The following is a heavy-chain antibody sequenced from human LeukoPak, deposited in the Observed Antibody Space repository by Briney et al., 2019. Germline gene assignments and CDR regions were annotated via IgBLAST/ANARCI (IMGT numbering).Heavy chain of an antibody. CDR3: ARHLSGVTGYTYGRGIDY. V-gene: IGHV3-7*01. CDR2: IKKDGSEK. D-gene: IGHD5-18*01. J-gene: IGHJ4*02. Sequence: PGGSLRLSCAASGFTFSSYSMNWVRQAPGKGLEWVANIKKDGSEKYYVDSVKGRFTISRDNAKTSLYLHMNSLRAEDTAVYYCARHLSGVTGYTYGRGIDYWGQGTLVTVSS. CDR1: GFTFSSYS.